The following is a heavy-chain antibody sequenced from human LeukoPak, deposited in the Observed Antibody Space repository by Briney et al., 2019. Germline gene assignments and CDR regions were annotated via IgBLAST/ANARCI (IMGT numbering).Heavy chain of an antibody. Sequence: PSETLSLTCTVSGGSISCYYWSWIRQPPGKGLEWIGYIYYSGSTNYNPSLKSRVTISVDTSKNQFSLKLSSVTAADTAVYYCAREPQARREGFDYWGQGTLVTVSS. J-gene: IGHJ4*02. D-gene: IGHD1-14*01. V-gene: IGHV4-59*12. CDR2: IYYSGST. CDR3: AREPQARREGFDY. CDR1: GGSISCYY.